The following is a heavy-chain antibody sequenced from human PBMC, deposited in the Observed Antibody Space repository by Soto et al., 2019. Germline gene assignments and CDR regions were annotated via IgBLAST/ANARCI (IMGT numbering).Heavy chain of an antibody. CDR1: GYTFTGYY. D-gene: IGHD3-3*01. J-gene: IGHJ5*02. V-gene: IGHV1-2*04. Sequence: ASVKVSCKASGYTFTGYYMHWVRQAPGQGLEWMGWINPNSGGTNYAQKFQGWVTMTRDTSISTAYMELSRLRSDDTAVYYCAGERLGRGLRFLEWPRVWFDPWGQGTLVTVSS. CDR2: INPNSGGT. CDR3: AGERLGRGLRFLEWPRVWFDP.